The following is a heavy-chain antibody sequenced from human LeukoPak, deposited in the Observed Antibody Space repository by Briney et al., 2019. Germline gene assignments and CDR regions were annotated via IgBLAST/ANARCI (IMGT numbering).Heavy chain of an antibody. Sequence: GASVKVSCKASGYTFTSYGISWVRQAPGQGLEWMGWISAYNGNTNYAQKLQGRVTMTTDTSTSTAYMELRSLRSDDTAVYYCAGGPTYYYDSSGYADDYWGQGTLVTVSS. V-gene: IGHV1-18*01. CDR1: GYTFTSYG. CDR3: AGGPTYYYDSSGYADDY. J-gene: IGHJ4*02. D-gene: IGHD3-22*01. CDR2: ISAYNGNT.